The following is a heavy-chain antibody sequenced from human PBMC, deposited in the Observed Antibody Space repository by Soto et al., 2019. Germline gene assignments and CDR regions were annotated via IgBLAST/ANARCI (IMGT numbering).Heavy chain of an antibody. CDR3: AKDAVYGDGLWLVAD. CDR2: ITGSGGTI. J-gene: IGHJ4*02. V-gene: IGHV3-23*01. Sequence: DVQLLESGGGLVQPGGSLRLSCADSGFTFSKYAMIWVRQAPGKGQEWVSGITGSGGTIEYAASVKGRFTISRDNSKNTVHLQMNSLRAEDTAMCYCAKDAVYGDGLWLVADWGQGTLVTVS. CDR1: GFTFSKYA. D-gene: IGHD2-21*02.